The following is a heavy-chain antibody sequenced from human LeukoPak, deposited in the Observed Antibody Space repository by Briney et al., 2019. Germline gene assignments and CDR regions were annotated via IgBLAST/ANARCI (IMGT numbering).Heavy chain of an antibody. CDR2: INQSGST. J-gene: IGHJ4*02. CDR1: GGSFSGYY. CDR3: ARIGCSGGSCYIFFDY. Sequence: PSETLSLTCAVYGGSFSGYYWSWIRQPPGKGLGWIGEINQSGSTNYNPSLKSRVTISVDTSKNQFSLKLSSVTAADTAVYYCARIGCSGGSCYIFFDYWGQGTLVTVSS. V-gene: IGHV4-34*01. D-gene: IGHD2-15*01.